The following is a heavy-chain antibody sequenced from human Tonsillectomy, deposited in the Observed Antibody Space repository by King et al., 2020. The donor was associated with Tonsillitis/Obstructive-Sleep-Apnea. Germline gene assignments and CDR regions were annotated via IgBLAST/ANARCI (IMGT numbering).Heavy chain of an antibody. CDR3: AREGVPAVTSLGDY. CDR1: GYTFTSYG. J-gene: IGHJ4*02. V-gene: IGHV1-18*01. CDR2: ISAYNDNT. Sequence: VQLVESGAEVKKPGASVYVSCKASGYTFTSYGLSWVRQAPGQGLEWMGWISAYNDNTNYAQKFQGRVTMTTDTSTSTAYMQLRNLRSDDTAVYYCAREGVPAVTSLGDYGGRGPLVPASS. D-gene: IGHD2-2*01.